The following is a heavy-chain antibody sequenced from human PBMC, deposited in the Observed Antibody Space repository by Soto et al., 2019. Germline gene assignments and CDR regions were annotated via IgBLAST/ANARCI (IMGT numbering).Heavy chain of an antibody. CDR1: GYTFTSYA. J-gene: IGHJ6*02. CDR2: INTNTGNP. Sequence: ASVKVSCKASGYTFTSYAMNWVRQAPGQGLEWMGWINTNTGNPTYAQGFTGRFVFSLDTSVSTAYLQICSLKAEDTAVYYCARVYSSSWYDYYCYGMDVWGQGTTVTVSS. V-gene: IGHV7-4-1*01. CDR3: ARVYSSSWYDYYCYGMDV. D-gene: IGHD6-13*01.